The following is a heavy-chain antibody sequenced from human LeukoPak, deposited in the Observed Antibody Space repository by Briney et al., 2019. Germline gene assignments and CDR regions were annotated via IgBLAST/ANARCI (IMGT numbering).Heavy chain of an antibody. CDR3: AMTTVTTSEES. D-gene: IGHD4-17*01. J-gene: IGHJ5*02. CDR1: GYTFTSYG. Sequence: ASVKVSCKASGYTFTSYGISWVRQAPGQGLEWMGWISAYNGNTNYAQKLQGRVTMTSDTSTSTAYMELSSLRSEDTAVYYCAMTTVTTSEESWGQGTLVTVSS. V-gene: IGHV1-18*01. CDR2: ISAYNGNT.